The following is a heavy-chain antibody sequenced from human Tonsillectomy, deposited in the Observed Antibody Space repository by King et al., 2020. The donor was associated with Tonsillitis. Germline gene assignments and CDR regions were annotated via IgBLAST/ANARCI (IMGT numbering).Heavy chain of an antibody. CDR2: MYYSGST. J-gene: IGHJ6*02. CDR1: GGSISSYY. V-gene: IGHV4-59*08. CDR3: ARHFNLEWLYLHV. Sequence: QLQESGPGLVKPSETLSLTCTVSGGSISSYYWSWIRQPPGKGLEWIGYMYYSGSTNYNPSLKSRVTISVDTSKNQFSLKLSSVTAADTAVYYCARHFNLEWLYLHVWGQGTTVTVSS. D-gene: IGHD3-3*01.